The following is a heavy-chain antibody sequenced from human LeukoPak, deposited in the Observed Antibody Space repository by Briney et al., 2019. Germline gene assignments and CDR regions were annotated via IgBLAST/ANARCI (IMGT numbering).Heavy chain of an antibody. CDR1: GFRFSRYY. V-gene: IGHV3-66*04. CDR3: ARQGYDSGFDY. CDR2: LFSGGDT. D-gene: IGHD5-12*01. Sequence: GGSLRLSRAASGFRFSRYYMSWVRQAPGKGLEWVSVLFSGGDTYYADSVKDRFSISRDSSRETLFLQMNSLRADDTAVYYCARQGYDSGFDYWGHGTMVTVSS. J-gene: IGHJ4*01.